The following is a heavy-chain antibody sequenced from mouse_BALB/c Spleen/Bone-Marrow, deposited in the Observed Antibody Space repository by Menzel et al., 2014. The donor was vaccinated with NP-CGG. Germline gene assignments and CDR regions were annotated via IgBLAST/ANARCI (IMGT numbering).Heavy chain of an antibody. CDR3: ARYDYGVYFDY. D-gene: IGHD2-4*01. Sequence: EVQLQQSGAELVKPGASVKLSCTASGFNIKDTYMHWVKQRPEQGLEWIGRIDPANGNTKYDPKFQGKATITADTSSNTAYLQLSSLASEDTAVYYCARYDYGVYFDYWGPGTTLAVSS. CDR2: IDPANGNT. CDR1: GFNIKDTY. V-gene: IGHV14-3*02. J-gene: IGHJ2*01.